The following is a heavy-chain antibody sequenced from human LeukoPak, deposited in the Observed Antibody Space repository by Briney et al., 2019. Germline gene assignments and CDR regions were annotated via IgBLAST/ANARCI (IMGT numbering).Heavy chain of an antibody. Sequence: PSETLSLTCAVSGYSISSSYYWGWIRQPPEKGLEWIGSIYHSGSTYYNPSFKSRVPISVDTSRNQFSLKLRSVTAADTAVYYCARGVTSISRGSYGYWGQGTLVTVSS. CDR1: GYSISSSYY. J-gene: IGHJ4*02. D-gene: IGHD3-16*01. V-gene: IGHV4-38-2*01. CDR3: ARGVTSISRGSYGY. CDR2: IYHSGST.